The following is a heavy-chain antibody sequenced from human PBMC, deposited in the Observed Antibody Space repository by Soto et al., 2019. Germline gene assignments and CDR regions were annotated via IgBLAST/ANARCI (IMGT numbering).Heavy chain of an antibody. CDR3: AREALEVTYRVYYYYGMDV. Sequence: ASVKVSCKASGYTFTSYGISWVRQAPGQGLEWMGWISAYNGNTNYAQKLQGRGTMTTDTSTSTAYMELRSLRSDDTAVYYCAREALEVTYRVYYYYGMDVWGQGTTVTVSS. J-gene: IGHJ6*02. V-gene: IGHV1-18*01. D-gene: IGHD2-21*02. CDR1: GYTFTSYG. CDR2: ISAYNGNT.